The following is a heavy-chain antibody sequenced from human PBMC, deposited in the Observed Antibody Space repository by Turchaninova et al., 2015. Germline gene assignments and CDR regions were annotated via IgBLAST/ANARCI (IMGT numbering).Heavy chain of an antibody. Sequence: VESGGGVVQPGGSLRLSCAASGFAFNNYGMHWVRQAPGKGLEWVAVIIFDGSNQYYADSVKGRFTISRDNSKNTLYLQMNSLRAEDTAVYYCAKDLYSIYRDYKINDSWGQGTLVIVSS. CDR1: GFAFNNYG. V-gene: IGHV3-30*18. D-gene: IGHD4-11*01. CDR3: AKDLYSIYRDYKINDS. CDR2: IIFDGSNQ. J-gene: IGHJ4*02.